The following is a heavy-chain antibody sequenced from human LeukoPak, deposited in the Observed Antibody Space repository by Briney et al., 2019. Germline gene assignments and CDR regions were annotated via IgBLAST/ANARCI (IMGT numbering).Heavy chain of an antibody. V-gene: IGHV4-59*08. CDR2: IYYSGST. CDR3: AQASEAEYFQH. Sequence: TSETLSLTCTVSGGSISSYCWSWIRQPPGKGLEWIGYIYYSGSTNYNPSLKSRVTISVDTSKNQFSLKLSSVTAADTAVYYCAQASEAEYFQHWGQGTLVTVSS. J-gene: IGHJ1*01. CDR1: GGSISSYC.